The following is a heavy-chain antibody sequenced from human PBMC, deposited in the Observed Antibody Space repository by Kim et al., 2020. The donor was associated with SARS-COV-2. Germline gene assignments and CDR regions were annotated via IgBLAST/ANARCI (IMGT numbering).Heavy chain of an antibody. CDR1: GFTFSSYG. CDR2: ITCRGSTI. D-gene: IGHD3-10*01. CDR3: ARDGSGGYFDSFDI. J-gene: IGHJ3*02. Sequence: GGSLRLSCAASGFTFSSYGMHWVRQAPGKGLEWVAYITCRGSTIYYADSVKGRFTISRDNSKNTLYLQMNSLRDEDTAVYYCARDGSGGYFDSFDIWGQGTMVTVSS. V-gene: IGHV3-30*04.